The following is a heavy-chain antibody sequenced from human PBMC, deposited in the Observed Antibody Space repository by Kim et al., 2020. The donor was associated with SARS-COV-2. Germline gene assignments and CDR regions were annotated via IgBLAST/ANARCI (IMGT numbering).Heavy chain of an antibody. CDR2: INHSGST. J-gene: IGHJ4*02. D-gene: IGHD3-10*01. CDR3: ARGPSGIPDY. CDR1: GGSFSGYY. Sequence: SETLSLTCAVYGGSFSGYYWSWIRQPPGKGLEWIGEINHSGSTNYNPSLKSRVTISVDTSKNQFSLKLSSVTAADTAVYYCARGPSGIPDYWGQGTLVTVSS. V-gene: IGHV4-34*01.